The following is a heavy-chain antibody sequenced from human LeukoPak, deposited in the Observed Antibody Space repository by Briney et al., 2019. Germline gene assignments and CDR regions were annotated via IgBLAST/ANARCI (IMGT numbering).Heavy chain of an antibody. J-gene: IGHJ4*02. CDR3: ARDHYYDGSGRILGPFDY. D-gene: IGHD3-22*01. CDR2: FYTIGST. V-gene: IGHV4-4*07. Sequence: KPSETLSLTCAVYDGSLSGYYWGWIRQPPGKALEWIGRFYTIGSTNYNPSLRSRVTMSVDTSKNQFSLKLSSVTAADTAVYYCARDHYYDGSGRILGPFDYWGQGTLVTASS. CDR1: DGSLSGYY.